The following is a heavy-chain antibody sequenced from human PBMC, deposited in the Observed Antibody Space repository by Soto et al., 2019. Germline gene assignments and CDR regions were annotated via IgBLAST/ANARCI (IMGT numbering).Heavy chain of an antibody. CDR2: FRGDGTGA. J-gene: IGHJ4*02. CDR1: GFTFSSYV. V-gene: IGHV3-23*01. D-gene: IGHD3-3*01. CDR3: ARDVTYYDFWSGYYTGGGLFDY. Sequence: GGSLRLSCAASGFTFSSYVMSWVRQAPGKGLEWVSAFRGDGTGAHYADSVKGRFTISRDNSKNSLYLHMNSLRAEDTAVYYCARDVTYYDFWSGYYTGGGLFDYWGQGTLVTVSS.